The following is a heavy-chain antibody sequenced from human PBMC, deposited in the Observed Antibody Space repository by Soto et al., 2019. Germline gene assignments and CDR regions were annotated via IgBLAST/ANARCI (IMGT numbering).Heavy chain of an antibody. CDR1: GFTFSSYG. V-gene: IGHV3-30*18. J-gene: IGHJ2*01. D-gene: IGHD6-19*01. CDR3: AKDGVAVGSFDL. Sequence: LRLSCAASGFTFSSYGMHWVRQAPGKGLEWVAVISYDGSNKYYADSVKGRFTISRDNSKNTLYLQMNSLRAEDTAVYYCAKDGVAVGSFDLWGRGTLVT. CDR2: ISYDGSNK.